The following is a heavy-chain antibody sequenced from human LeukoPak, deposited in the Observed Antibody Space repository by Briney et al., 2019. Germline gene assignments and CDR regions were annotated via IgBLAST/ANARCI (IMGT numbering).Heavy chain of an antibody. CDR1: GYTFTSYG. CDR2: ISAYNGNT. CDR3: ARNEQRGYLQGQIDY. D-gene: IGHD5-18*01. J-gene: IGHJ4*02. Sequence: ASVKVSCKASGYTFTSYGISWVRQAPGQGLEWMGWISAYNGNTNYAQKLQGRVTMTTDTSTSTAYMELRSLRSDDTAVYYCARNEQRGYLQGQIDYWGQGTLVTVSS. V-gene: IGHV1-18*01.